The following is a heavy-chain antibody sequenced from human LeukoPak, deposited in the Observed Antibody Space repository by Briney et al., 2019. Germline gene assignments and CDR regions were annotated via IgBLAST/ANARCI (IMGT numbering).Heavy chain of an antibody. Sequence: GASVKVSCTSSGYTFTSYGNSWVRQAPGQGLEWMGWISAYNGNTNYAQKLQGRVTMTTDTSTSTAYMELRSLRSDDTAVYYCARSYYYDSSGYPFDYWGQGALVTASS. CDR2: ISAYNGNT. D-gene: IGHD3-22*01. J-gene: IGHJ4*02. V-gene: IGHV1-18*01. CDR1: GYTFTSYG. CDR3: ARSYYYDSSGYPFDY.